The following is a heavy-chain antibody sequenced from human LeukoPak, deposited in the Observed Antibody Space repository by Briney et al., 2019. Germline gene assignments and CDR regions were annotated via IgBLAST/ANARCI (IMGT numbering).Heavy chain of an antibody. J-gene: IGHJ6*04. CDR1: GFTVSSNS. D-gene: IGHD3-10*02. CDR2: ISSSSTYI. V-gene: IGHV3-21*01. Sequence: GGSLRLSCTVSGFTVSSNSMSWVRQAPGKGLEWVSSISSSSTYIYYADSVKGRFTISRDNAKNSLYLQMNSLRAEDTAVYYCAELGITMIGGVWGKGTTVTISS. CDR3: AELGITMIGGV.